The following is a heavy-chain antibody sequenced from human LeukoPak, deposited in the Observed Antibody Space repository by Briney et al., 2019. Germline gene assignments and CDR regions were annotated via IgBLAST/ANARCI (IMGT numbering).Heavy chain of an antibody. Sequence: PGGSLRLSCAASGFTVRSNYMSWVRQAPGKGLEWVSAISISGENTYYADSVKGRFTISRDTSRNTLYLQMHSLRAEDTAVYYCARLISTSSSRLSDYWGQGTLVTVSS. J-gene: IGHJ4*02. CDR2: ISISGENT. CDR1: GFTVRSNY. V-gene: IGHV3-23*01. D-gene: IGHD6-6*01. CDR3: ARLISTSSSRLSDY.